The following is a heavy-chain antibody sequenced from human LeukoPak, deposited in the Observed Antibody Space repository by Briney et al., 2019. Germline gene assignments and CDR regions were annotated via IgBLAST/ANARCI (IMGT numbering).Heavy chain of an antibody. CDR3: ARDGRGEYSSGGPGS. CDR2: IWYDGSNK. J-gene: IGHJ4*02. Sequence: GRSLRLSCAASGFTFSNYGMHWVRQAPGKGLEWVAVIWYDGSNKYYADSVKGRFTISRDNSKNTLYLQMNSLRAEDTAVYYCARDGRGEYSSGGPGSWGQGTLVTVSS. V-gene: IGHV3-33*01. CDR1: GFTFSNYG. D-gene: IGHD6-19*01.